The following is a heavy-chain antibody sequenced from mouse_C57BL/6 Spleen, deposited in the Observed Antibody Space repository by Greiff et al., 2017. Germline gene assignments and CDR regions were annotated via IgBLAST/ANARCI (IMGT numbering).Heavy chain of an antibody. CDR3: ARPSFITTVRDMDY. V-gene: IGHV5-17*01. CDR1: GFTFSDYG. D-gene: IGHD1-1*01. Sequence: DVMLVESGGGLVKPGGSLKLPCAASGFTFSDYGMHWVRQAPEKGLEWVAYISSGSSTIYYADTVKGRFNISRDNAKNTLFLQMTSLRSEDSAMYYCARPSFITTVRDMDYWGQGTSVTVSS. CDR2: ISSGSSTI. J-gene: IGHJ4*01.